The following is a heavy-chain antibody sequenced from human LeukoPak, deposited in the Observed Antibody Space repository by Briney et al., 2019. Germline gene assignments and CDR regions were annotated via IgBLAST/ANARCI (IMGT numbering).Heavy chain of an antibody. V-gene: IGHV3-66*01. CDR2: LYSGGST. CDR1: GVTVSGNY. J-gene: IGHJ6*02. CDR3: ASRDIGYYYGMDV. Sequence: GGSLRLSCAASGVTVSGNYMSWVRQALGKGLEWVSLLYSGGSTYYADSVKGRFSISRDNSKNTLYLQMNSLRAEDTAVYYCASRDIGYYYGMDVWGQGTTVTVSS. D-gene: IGHD5-24*01.